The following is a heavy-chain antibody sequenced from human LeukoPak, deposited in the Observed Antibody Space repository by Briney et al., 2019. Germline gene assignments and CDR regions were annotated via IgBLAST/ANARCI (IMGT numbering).Heavy chain of an antibody. Sequence: ASVKVSCKASGYTFTSYAMHWVRQAPGQRLEWMGWINAVNGKTKYSQKFQGRVTITRDTSASTAYMELSSLRSEDTAVYYCARDGPSDYGDYGGYYYYGMDVWGQGTTVTVSS. J-gene: IGHJ6*02. CDR2: INAVNGKT. CDR3: ARDGPSDYGDYGGYYYYGMDV. V-gene: IGHV1-3*01. D-gene: IGHD4-17*01. CDR1: GYTFTSYA.